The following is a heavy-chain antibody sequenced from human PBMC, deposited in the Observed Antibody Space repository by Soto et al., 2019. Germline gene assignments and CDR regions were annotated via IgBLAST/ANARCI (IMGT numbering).Heavy chain of an antibody. Sequence: GASVKVSCEASGGRFSSYAISWVRQAPGQGLEWMGGIIPIFGTANYAQKFQGRVTITADESTSTAYMELSSLRSEDTAVYYCARVTGSGSYRDYYYYGMDVWGQGTTVTVSS. CDR1: GGRFSSYA. J-gene: IGHJ6*02. D-gene: IGHD3-10*01. CDR3: ARVTGSGSYRDYYYYGMDV. CDR2: IIPIFGTA. V-gene: IGHV1-69*13.